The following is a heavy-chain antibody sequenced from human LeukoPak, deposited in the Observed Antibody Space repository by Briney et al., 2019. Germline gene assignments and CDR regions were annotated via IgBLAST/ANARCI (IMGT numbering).Heavy chain of an antibody. CDR1: GGSISSYY. J-gene: IGHJ6*03. V-gene: IGHV4-59*01. CDR3: ARSDSSSWGYYYYYYMDV. CDR2: IYYSGST. D-gene: IGHD6-13*01. Sequence: SETLSLTCTVSGGSISSYYWSWIRQPPGKGREWIGYIYYSGSTNYNPSLKSRVTISVDTSKNQFSLKLSSVTAADTAVYYCARSDSSSWGYYYYYYMDVWGKGTTVTVSS.